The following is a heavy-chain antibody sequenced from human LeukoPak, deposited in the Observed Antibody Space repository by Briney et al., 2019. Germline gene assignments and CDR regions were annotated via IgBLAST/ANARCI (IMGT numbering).Heavy chain of an antibody. V-gene: IGHV3-30*18. CDR2: ISYDGSNK. J-gene: IGHJ4*02. Sequence: GGSLRLSCAASGFTFSSYGMHWVRQAPGKGLEWVAAISYDGSNKYYADSVKGRFTISRDNSKNTLYLQMNSLRAEDTAVYYCANYGSGSVDYWGQGTLVTVSS. CDR3: ANYGSGSVDY. D-gene: IGHD3-10*01. CDR1: GFTFSSYG.